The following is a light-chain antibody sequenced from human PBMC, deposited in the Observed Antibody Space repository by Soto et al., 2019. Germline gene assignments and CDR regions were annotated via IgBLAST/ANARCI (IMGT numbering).Light chain of an antibody. J-gene: IGLJ2*01. V-gene: IGLV2-8*01. CDR3: VSYAGGNKYVL. CDR1: SSDVGANNF. Sequence: QSAPAQPPSASGSPGQSVTISCTGTSSDVGANNFVSWYQHHPGKAPKLLIYEVSNRPSGVPDRFSGSESGNTASLTVSGIQAEAAAHSFCVSYAGGNKYVLFGGGTKLTVL. CDR2: EVS.